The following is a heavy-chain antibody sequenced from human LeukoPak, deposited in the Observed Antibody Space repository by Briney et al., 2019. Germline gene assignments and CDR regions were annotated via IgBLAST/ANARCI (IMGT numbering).Heavy chain of an antibody. Sequence: ASVKVSSKASGYTFTSYGISWVRQAPGQGLEWMGWISAYNGNSNYAQKLQGRVTMTTDTSTSTAYMELRSLRSDDTAVYYCSLLGYCSSTSCFDFDYWGQGTLVTVSS. V-gene: IGHV1-18*04. J-gene: IGHJ4*02. D-gene: IGHD2-2*01. CDR3: SLLGYCSSTSCFDFDY. CDR1: GYTFTSYG. CDR2: ISAYNGNS.